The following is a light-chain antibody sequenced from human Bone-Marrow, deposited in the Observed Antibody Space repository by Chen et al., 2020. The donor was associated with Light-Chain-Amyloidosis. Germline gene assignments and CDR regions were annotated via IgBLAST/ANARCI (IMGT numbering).Light chain of an antibody. CDR1: ESVSSN. CDR2: DTS. Sequence: EIVMTQSPATLSVSPGERATLSCRASESVSSNLAWYQQKPGQAPRLLMYDTSTRATGIPARFSGSGSGTEFTLTSSSLQSEDLAVYYCQQYNNWPPKGTFGQGTKVEIK. V-gene: IGKV3-15*01. CDR3: QQYNNWPPKGT. J-gene: IGKJ1*01.